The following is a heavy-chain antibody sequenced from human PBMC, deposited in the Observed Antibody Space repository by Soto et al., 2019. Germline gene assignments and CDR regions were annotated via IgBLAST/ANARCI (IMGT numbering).Heavy chain of an antibody. CDR1: GFTFSSNW. CDR3: ARDLGYCYGGTCYSVLDS. J-gene: IGHJ4*02. V-gene: IGHV3-7*03. Sequence: EVQLVESGGALVQPGGSLRLSCAASGFTFSSNWMNWVRQAPGKGLEWVANIKQDGSENYYVDSVKGRFTISRDNAKNSLLLQMNNLRVEDTAVYYCARDLGYCYGGTCYSVLDSWGQGALVTVSS. D-gene: IGHD2-15*01. CDR2: IKQDGSEN.